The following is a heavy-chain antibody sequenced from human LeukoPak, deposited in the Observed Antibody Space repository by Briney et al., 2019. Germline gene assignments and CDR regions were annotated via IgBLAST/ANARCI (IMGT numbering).Heavy chain of an antibody. CDR2: IKQDGSEK. CDR1: GFTFSSYP. V-gene: IGHV3-7*03. CDR3: ARDRDWTFDY. D-gene: IGHD2-21*02. J-gene: IGHJ4*02. Sequence: GGSLRLSCAASGFTFSSYPINWVRQAPGKGLEWVANIKQDGSEKYYVDSVKGRFTISRDNAKNSLYLQMNSLRAEDTAVYYCARDRDWTFDYWGQGALVTVSS.